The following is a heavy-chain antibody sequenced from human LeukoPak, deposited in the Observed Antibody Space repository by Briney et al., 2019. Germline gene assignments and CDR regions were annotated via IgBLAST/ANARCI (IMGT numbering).Heavy chain of an antibody. CDR3: AKDLWIQLWSPFDY. D-gene: IGHD5-18*01. Sequence: GGSLRLSCAASGFSFSGDSVNSVRQAPGPRLESFSSISSSSSYIYYADSVKGRFTISRDNAKNSLYLQMNSLRAEDTAVYYCAKDLWIQLWSPFDYWGQGTLVTVSS. CDR1: GFSFSGDS. V-gene: IGHV3-21*01. CDR2: ISSSSSYI. J-gene: IGHJ4*02.